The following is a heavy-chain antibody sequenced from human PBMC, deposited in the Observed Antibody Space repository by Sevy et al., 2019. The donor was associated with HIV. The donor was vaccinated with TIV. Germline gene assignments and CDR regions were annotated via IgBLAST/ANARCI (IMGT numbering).Heavy chain of an antibody. V-gene: IGHV5-51*01. Sequence: GESLKISCKGSGYSFTSYWIGWVRQMPGKGLEWMGIIYPGDSVTRYNPSFQGQVTISADKSIGTAYLQWSSLKASDTAMYYCARNLSSSSYEFDYWGQGTLVTVSS. CDR1: GYSFTSYW. J-gene: IGHJ4*02. CDR2: IYPGDSVT. CDR3: ARNLSSSSYEFDY. D-gene: IGHD6-6*01.